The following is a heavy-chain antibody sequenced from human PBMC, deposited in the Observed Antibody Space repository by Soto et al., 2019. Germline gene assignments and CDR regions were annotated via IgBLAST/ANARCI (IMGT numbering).Heavy chain of an antibody. V-gene: IGHV4-30-4*01. J-gene: IGHJ5*02. Sequence: QVQLQESGPGLVKPSQTLSLTCTVSGGSISSGDYYWSWIRQPPGKGLEWIGYIYYSGSTYYNPSLKSRVTISVDTSKNQFSLKRSSVTAADTAVYYCAGLQSMRLSGLDPWGQGTLVTVSS. D-gene: IGHD3-16*02. CDR1: GGSISSGDYY. CDR2: IYYSGST. CDR3: AGLQSMRLSGLDP.